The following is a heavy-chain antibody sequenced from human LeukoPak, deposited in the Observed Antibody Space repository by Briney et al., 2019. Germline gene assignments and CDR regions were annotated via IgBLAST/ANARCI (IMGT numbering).Heavy chain of an antibody. CDR2: ISGDGGST. V-gene: IGHV3-43*02. CDR1: GFTFDDYA. D-gene: IGHD3-22*01. J-gene: IGHJ3*02. Sequence: PGGSLRLSCAASGFTFDDYAMHWVRQAPGKGLEWVSLISGDGGSTYYADSVKGRFTISRDNSKNTLYLQMNSLRAEDTAVYYCAKDSDPDYYDSSGYYDAFDIWGQGTMVTVSS. CDR3: AKDSDPDYYDSSGYYDAFDI.